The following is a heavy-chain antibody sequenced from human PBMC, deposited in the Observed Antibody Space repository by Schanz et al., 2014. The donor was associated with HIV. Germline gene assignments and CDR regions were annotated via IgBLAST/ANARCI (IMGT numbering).Heavy chain of an antibody. CDR1: GFTFTNHA. J-gene: IGHJ5*02. CDR2: VIGSGVRT. Sequence: EVQLLESGGGLAQPGGSLTLSCAASGFTFTNHALSWVRQAPGRGLEWVSTVIGSGVRTIYADSVKGRFTISRDNSKNTLSLHMNSLRVEDTAVYYCVKAYSSGFSGAGSWGQGALVTVSS. D-gene: IGHD5-18*01. V-gene: IGHV3-23*01. CDR3: VKAYSSGFSGAGS.